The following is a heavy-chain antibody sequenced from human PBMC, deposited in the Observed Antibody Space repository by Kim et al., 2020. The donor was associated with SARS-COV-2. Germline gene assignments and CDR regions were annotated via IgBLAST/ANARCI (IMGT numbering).Heavy chain of an antibody. D-gene: IGHD6-6*01. Sequence: GGSLRLSCAASGFTFSSYAMHWVRQAPGKGLEWVAFISYDGSNKYYADSVKGRFTISRDNSKNTLYLQMNSLRAEDTAVYYCARSIAGSYYYGMDVWGQGTTVTVSS. CDR2: ISYDGSNK. CDR1: GFTFSSYA. J-gene: IGHJ6*02. CDR3: ARSIAGSYYYGMDV. V-gene: IGHV3-30-3*01.